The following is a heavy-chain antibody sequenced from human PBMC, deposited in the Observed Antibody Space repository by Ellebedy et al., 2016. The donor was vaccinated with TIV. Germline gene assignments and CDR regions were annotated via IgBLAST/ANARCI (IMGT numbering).Heavy chain of an antibody. D-gene: IGHD6-19*01. J-gene: IGHJ4*02. V-gene: IGHV3-74*01. CDR1: GFTFTGYW. Sequence: HTGGSLRLSCAASGFTFTGYWMDWARQAPGKGLVWVSRINSDGSTIAYADSVRGRFTISRDDTKNMVYLHMNSLRADDTAVYYCAREQWGDNWGQGTLVTVSS. CDR3: AREQWGDN. CDR2: INSDGSTI.